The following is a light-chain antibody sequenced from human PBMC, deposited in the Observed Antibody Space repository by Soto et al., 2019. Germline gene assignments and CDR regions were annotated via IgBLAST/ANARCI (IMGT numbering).Light chain of an antibody. J-gene: IGKJ2*01. CDR2: DAS. V-gene: IGKV1-5*01. Sequence: DIQMTQSPSTLSASVGDRVTISCRASQSISSFLAWYQHKPGQAPKLLIYDASTLQSGVPSRFSGSGFGTAFTLTISSLQPDDFATYFCQQHNDYSHVTFGQGTKVEIK. CDR1: QSISSF. CDR3: QQHNDYSHVT.